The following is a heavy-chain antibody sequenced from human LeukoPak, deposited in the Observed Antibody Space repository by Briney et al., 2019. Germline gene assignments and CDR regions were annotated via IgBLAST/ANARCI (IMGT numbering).Heavy chain of an antibody. CDR2: ISNSGGST. Sequence: GGSLRLSCAASGFTFNTYTMYWVRQAPGKGLEWVSGISNSGGSTYYADSVKGRFTISRDNSKNTLYLQMNSLRAKDTALYYCAKSRNFYYYFMEVSGRGTKVTISS. J-gene: IGHJ6*03. CDR3: AKSRNFYYYFMEV. V-gene: IGHV3-23*01. CDR1: GFTFNTYT.